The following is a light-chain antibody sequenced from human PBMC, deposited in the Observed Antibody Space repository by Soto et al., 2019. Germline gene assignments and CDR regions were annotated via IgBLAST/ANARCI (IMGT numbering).Light chain of an antibody. J-gene: IGKJ1*01. V-gene: IGKV1-39*01. CDR2: AAT. CDR3: QQGYNTFWT. CDR1: QPIGTS. Sequence: DIQMTQSPSSLSAFVGDSVTVTCRASQPIGTSLPWYQQKAGKAPKVLISAATKLQSGVPSRFTGGGSGTDFTLTISNLQPEDSATYYCQQGYNTFWTFGRGTKVDNK.